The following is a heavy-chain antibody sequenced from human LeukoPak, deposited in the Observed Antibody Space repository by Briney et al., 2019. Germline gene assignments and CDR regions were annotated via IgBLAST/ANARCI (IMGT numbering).Heavy chain of an antibody. Sequence: GGSLRLSCAASGFTFSNYDMHWVRQATGKGLEWVSAIDTAGHTYYIDSVKGRFTISRENAKNSLYLQMKSLRAGDTAVYYCLRGGDGFDPWGQGTLVTVSS. CDR1: GFTFSNYD. CDR2: IDTAGHT. J-gene: IGHJ5*02. V-gene: IGHV3-13*01. D-gene: IGHD3-10*01. CDR3: LRGGDGFDP.